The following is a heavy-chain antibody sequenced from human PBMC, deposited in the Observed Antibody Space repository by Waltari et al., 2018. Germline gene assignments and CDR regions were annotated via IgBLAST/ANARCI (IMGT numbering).Heavy chain of an antibody. CDR3: ARDRGRGLYFDS. D-gene: IGHD2-15*01. CDR1: GGSVSSSDW. J-gene: IGHJ4*02. Sequence: QLQLQESGPGLVKPSGPLSLTCDVSGGSVSSSDWWSWVRQSPGKGLGWIGQGHGSGKSYYNPSFASRVTVSLETSTNQFSLKVTSATAADTAVYYCARDRGRGLYFDSWGQGTLVTVSP. CDR2: GHGSGKS. V-gene: IGHV4-4*02.